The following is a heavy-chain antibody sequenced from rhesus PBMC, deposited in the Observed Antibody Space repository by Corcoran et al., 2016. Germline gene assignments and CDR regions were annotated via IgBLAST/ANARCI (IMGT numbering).Heavy chain of an antibody. J-gene: IGHJ4*01. CDR2: VYGSGVST. CDR3: ARGGAPYDY. CDR1: GGSISSNY. Sequence: QVQLQESGPGLVKPSETLSLTCAVSGGSISSNYWTCLRQPPGKGLEWIGRVYGSGVSTDYNPSLKSRVTISTDTSKNQFSLSLSSVTAADTAVYYCARGGAPYDYWGQGVLVTVSS. V-gene: IGHV4-160*01.